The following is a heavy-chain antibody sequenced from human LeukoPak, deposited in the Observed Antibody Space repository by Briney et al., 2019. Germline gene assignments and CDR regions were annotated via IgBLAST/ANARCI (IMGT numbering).Heavy chain of an antibody. J-gene: IGHJ3*02. V-gene: IGHV3-23*01. D-gene: IGHD3-22*01. CDR3: ARELGVGVIGDAFDI. CDR2: ISGSGGST. Sequence: GGSLRLSCAASGFTFSSYAMSWVRQAPGKGLEWVSAISGSGGSTYYADSVKGRFTISRDNSKNTLYLQMNSLSAEDTAVYYCARELGVGVIGDAFDIWGQGTMVTVSS. CDR1: GFTFSSYA.